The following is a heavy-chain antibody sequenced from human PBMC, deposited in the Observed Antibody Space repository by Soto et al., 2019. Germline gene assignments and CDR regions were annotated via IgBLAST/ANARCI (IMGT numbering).Heavy chain of an antibody. D-gene: IGHD4-17*01. J-gene: IGHJ4*02. Sequence: EVQLVESGGGLVQPGGSLRLSCAASGFTFSSYWMHWVRQAPGKGLVWVSRINSDGSSTFYADSVKGRFTISRDNAKNTLYLQMNSLRAEDTAVYYGARDYGDYPPSDYWGQGTLVTVAS. CDR1: GFTFSSYW. V-gene: IGHV3-74*01. CDR3: ARDYGDYPPSDY. CDR2: INSDGSST.